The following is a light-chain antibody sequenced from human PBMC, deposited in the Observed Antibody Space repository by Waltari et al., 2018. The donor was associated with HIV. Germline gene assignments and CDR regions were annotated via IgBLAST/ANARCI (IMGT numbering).Light chain of an antibody. V-gene: IGLV2-14*01. CDR2: EVS. CDR1: SSDVGAYNY. CDR3: RSYTTTRTLV. Sequence: QSALTQPASVSGSPGQSITISCTGTSSDVGAYNYVSWYQQHPDKAPKLMIYEVSNRPSGVSNRFSGSKSGNTASLTISGLQAEDEADYYCRSYTTTRTLVFGGGTKLTVL. J-gene: IGLJ2*01.